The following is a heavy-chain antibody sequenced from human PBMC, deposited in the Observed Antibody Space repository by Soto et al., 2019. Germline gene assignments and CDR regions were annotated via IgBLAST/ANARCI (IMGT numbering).Heavy chain of an antibody. Sequence: SETLSLTCTVSGGSISSGGYYWSWIRQHPGKGLEWIGYIYYSGSTYYNPSLKSRVTISVDTSKNQFSLKLSSVTAADTAVYYCARGGGYCTNGVCYTLYYFDYWGQGTLVTVSS. D-gene: IGHD2-8*01. CDR2: IYYSGST. CDR3: ARGGGYCTNGVCYTLYYFDY. V-gene: IGHV4-31*03. J-gene: IGHJ4*02. CDR1: GGSISSGGYY.